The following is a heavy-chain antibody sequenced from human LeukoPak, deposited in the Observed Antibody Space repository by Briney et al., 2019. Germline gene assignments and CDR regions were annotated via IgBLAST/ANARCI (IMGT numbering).Heavy chain of an antibody. Sequence: SVKVSCKASGGTFSSYAISWVRQAPGQGLEWMGGIIPIFGTANYAQKFQGRVTITADESTSTAYMELSSLRSEDTAVYYCARKRFGGGDWFDPWGQGTLVIVSS. CDR2: IIPIFGTA. V-gene: IGHV1-69*01. CDR3: ARKRFGGGDWFDP. CDR1: GGTFSSYA. J-gene: IGHJ5*02. D-gene: IGHD3-10*01.